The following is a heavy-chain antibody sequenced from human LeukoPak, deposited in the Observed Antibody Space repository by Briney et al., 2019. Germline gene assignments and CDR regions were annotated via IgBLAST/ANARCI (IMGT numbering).Heavy chain of an antibody. J-gene: IGHJ5*02. CDR1: GFTFSSYW. D-gene: IGHD5-12*01. Sequence: GGSLRLSCAASGFTFSSYWMSWVRQAPGKGLEWVANIKQDGSEKYYVDSVKGRFTISRDNAKNSLYLQMNSLRAEDTAVYYCARDSGYDPNWFDPWGQGTLVTVSS. CDR3: ARDSGYDPNWFDP. CDR2: IKQDGSEK. V-gene: IGHV3-7*01.